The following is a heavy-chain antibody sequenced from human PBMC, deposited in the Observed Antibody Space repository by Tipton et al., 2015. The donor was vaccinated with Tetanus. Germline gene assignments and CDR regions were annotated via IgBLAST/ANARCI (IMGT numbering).Heavy chain of an antibody. D-gene: IGHD1-26*01. V-gene: IGHV1-69*06. CDR2: IIPIFGTI. Sequence: QLVQSGDGVKKPGSSVKVSCETSGGSFSTYVTSWVRQAPGQGLEWMGSIIPIFGTITYAQKFQGRVTMTRDTSTSTVYMELSSLRSEDTAVYYCARDGGSYYTDCWGQGTLVTVSS. CDR1: GGSFSTYV. CDR3: ARDGGSYYTDC. J-gene: IGHJ4*02.